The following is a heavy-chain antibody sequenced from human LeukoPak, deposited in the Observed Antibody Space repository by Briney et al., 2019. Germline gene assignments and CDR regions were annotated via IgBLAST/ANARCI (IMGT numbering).Heavy chain of an antibody. J-gene: IGHJ4*02. V-gene: IGHV3-48*01. D-gene: IGHD3-22*01. Sequence: PGGSLRLSCAASGFIFSDYSMDWVRQAPGRGLEWVSYISSSSSTIYYADSVKGRFTISRDNAKNSLYLQMNSLRAEDTAVYYCARDRDSSGYNIRNSFDYWGQGTLVTVSS. CDR3: ARDRDSSGYNIRNSFDY. CDR1: GFIFSDYS. CDR2: ISSSSSTI.